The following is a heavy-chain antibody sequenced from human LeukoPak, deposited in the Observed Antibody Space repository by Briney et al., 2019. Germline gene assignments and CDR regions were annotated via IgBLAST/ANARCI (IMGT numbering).Heavy chain of an antibody. D-gene: IGHD4-17*01. CDR2: INSDGSST. V-gene: IGHV3-74*01. J-gene: IGHJ2*01. Sequence: GGSLRLSCAASGFTFSSYWMHWVRQAPGKGLVWVSRINSDGSSTSYADSVKGRFTISRDSAKNTLYLQMNSLRAEDTAVYYCAGLVTTYWYFDLWGRGTLVTVSS. CDR3: AGLVTTYWYFDL. CDR1: GFTFSSYW.